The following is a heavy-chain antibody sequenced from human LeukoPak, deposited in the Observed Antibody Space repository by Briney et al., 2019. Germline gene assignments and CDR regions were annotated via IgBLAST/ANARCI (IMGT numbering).Heavy chain of an antibody. J-gene: IGHJ4*02. V-gene: IGHV4-34*01. CDR3: ARGVPFYYGSGRRAPFDY. D-gene: IGHD3-10*01. CDR1: GGCFSGYY. Sequence: PSETLALTCGGYGGCFSGYYWSWIRQPPGKGLEWIGEINHSGSTNYNPSLKSRVTISVDTSKNQFSLKLSSVTAADTAVYYCARGVPFYYGSGRRAPFDYWGQGTLVTVSS. CDR2: INHSGST.